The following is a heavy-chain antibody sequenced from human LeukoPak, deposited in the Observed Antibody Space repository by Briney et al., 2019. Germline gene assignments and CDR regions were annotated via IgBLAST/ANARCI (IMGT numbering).Heavy chain of an antibody. Sequence: SETLSLTCTVSGGSISSSSYYWGWIRQPPGKGLEWFGSIYYSGSTYYNPSLKSRVTISVDTSKNQFSLKLNSVTAADTAVYYCARHEIRIYYGSGTLNWFDPWGQGTLVTVSS. CDR1: GGSISSSSYY. V-gene: IGHV4-39*01. CDR2: IYYSGST. J-gene: IGHJ5*02. D-gene: IGHD3-10*01. CDR3: ARHEIRIYYGSGTLNWFDP.